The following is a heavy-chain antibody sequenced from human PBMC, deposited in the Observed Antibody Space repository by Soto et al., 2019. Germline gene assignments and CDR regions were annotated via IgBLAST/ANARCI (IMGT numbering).Heavy chain of an antibody. CDR2: ISYDGSNK. CDR1: GFTFSSYA. Sequence: PGGSLRLSCAASGFTFSSYAMHWVRQAPGKGLEWVAVISYDGSNKYYADSVKGRFTISRDNSKNTLYLQMNSLRAEDTAVYYCARDGPLAAYGDYRYYYYYMDVWGKGTTVTVSS. D-gene: IGHD4-17*01. V-gene: IGHV3-30*14. J-gene: IGHJ6*03. CDR3: ARDGPLAAYGDYRYYYYYMDV.